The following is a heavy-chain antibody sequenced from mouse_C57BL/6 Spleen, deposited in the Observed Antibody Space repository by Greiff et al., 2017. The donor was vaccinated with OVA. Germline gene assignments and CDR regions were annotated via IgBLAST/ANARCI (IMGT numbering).Heavy chain of an antibody. CDR1: GYTFTSYW. V-gene: IGHV1-52*01. J-gene: IGHJ1*03. Sequence: VQLQQPGAELVRPGSSVKLSCKASGYTFTSYWMHWVKQRPIQGLEWIGNIDPSDSETHYNQKFKDKATLTVDKSSSTAYMQLSSLTSEDSAVYDCARLVNYSWYFDVWGTGTTVTVSS. D-gene: IGHD2-12*01. CDR2: IDPSDSET. CDR3: ARLVNYSWYFDV.